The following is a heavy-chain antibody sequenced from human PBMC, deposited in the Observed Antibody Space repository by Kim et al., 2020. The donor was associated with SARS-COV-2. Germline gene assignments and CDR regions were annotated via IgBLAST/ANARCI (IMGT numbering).Heavy chain of an antibody. J-gene: IGHJ5*02. CDR3: ARGSNYYDSSGRRLGRWFDP. CDR1: GGSFSGYY. Sequence: SETLSLTCAVYGGSFSGYYWSWIRQPPGKGLEWIGEINHSGSTNYNPSLKSRVTISVDTSKNQFSLKLSSVTAADTAVYYCARGSNYYDSSGRRLGRWFDPWGQGTLVTVSS. D-gene: IGHD3-22*01. CDR2: INHSGST. V-gene: IGHV4-34*01.